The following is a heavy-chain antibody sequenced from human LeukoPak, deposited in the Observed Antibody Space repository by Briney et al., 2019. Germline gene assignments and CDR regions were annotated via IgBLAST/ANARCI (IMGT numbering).Heavy chain of an antibody. D-gene: IGHD3-22*01. CDR3: ARAYSYYYHSSAYYAPKYFQH. J-gene: IGHJ1*01. CDR2: ISHSGTT. V-gene: IGHV4-4*02. CDR1: GGSIDITNY. Sequence: PSETLSLTCDVSGGSIDITNYWSWVRQAPGKGLEWIGEISHSGTTNYNPSLRSRVAMSLDRDNNQFSLSLRSVTAADTAVYYCARAYSYYYHSSAYYAPKYFQHWGQGTLVTVSS.